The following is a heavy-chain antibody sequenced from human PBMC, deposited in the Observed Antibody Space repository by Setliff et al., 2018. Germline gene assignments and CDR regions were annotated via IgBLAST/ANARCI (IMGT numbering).Heavy chain of an antibody. D-gene: IGHD2-15*01. J-gene: IGHJ2*01. V-gene: IGHV4-34*12. CDR2: IIHSGST. CDR3: ASRPEDIVVVVAAPYFDL. CDR1: GGSFSGYY. Sequence: SETLSLTCAVYGGSFSGYYWSWIRQPPGKGLEWIGEIIHSGSTNYNPSLKSRVTISVDTSKNQFSLKLSSVTAADTAVYYCASRPEDIVVVVAAPYFDLWGRGTLVTVSS.